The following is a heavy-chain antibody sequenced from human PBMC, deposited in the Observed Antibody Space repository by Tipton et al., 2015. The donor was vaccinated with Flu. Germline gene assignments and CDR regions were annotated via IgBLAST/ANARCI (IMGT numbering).Heavy chain of an antibody. CDR3: ARHTGDSVRGVVDY. D-gene: IGHD3-10*02. CDR1: GDAIRSDYL. CDR2: VFRSGSG. Sequence: TLSLTCSVSGDAIRSDYLWGWIRQPPGRGLEWIGNVFRSGSGYLNPSLKSRLTMSVDTSNNQFSLKLNSVTAADTAVYYCARHTGDSVRGVVDYWGQGTLVTVSS. V-gene: IGHV4-38-2*01. J-gene: IGHJ4*02.